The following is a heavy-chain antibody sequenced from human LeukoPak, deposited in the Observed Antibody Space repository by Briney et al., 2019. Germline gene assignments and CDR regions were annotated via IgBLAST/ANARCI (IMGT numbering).Heavy chain of an antibody. CDR2: INPRGGST. CDR3: ARRGVYGSGSRRGYYFDY. J-gene: IGHJ4*02. CDR1: GYTFTSYY. V-gene: IGHV1-46*01. Sequence: ASVKVSCKASGYTFTSYYMYWVRQAPGQGLEWMGIINPRGGSTSYAQNFQGRVTMTRDTSTSTVYMELRSLRSDDTAVYYCARRGVYGSGSRRGYYFDYWGQGTLVTVSS. D-gene: IGHD3-10*01.